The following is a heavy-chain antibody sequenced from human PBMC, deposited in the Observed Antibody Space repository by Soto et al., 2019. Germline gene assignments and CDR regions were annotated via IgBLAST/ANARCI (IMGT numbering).Heavy chain of an antibody. J-gene: IGHJ4*02. D-gene: IGHD2-15*01. Sequence: EVQLLDSGGSLVQPGGSLRLSCAASGFTFSNYAMSWARQAPGKGLEWVSGVGGSGDSTYYADSVKGRFTISRDNSKDTLYLQMNSLRAEDTAVYYCAKSPLGYCSGGSCYPPHYFDYWGQGTLVTVSS. CDR1: GFTFSNYA. CDR3: AKSPLGYCSGGSCYPPHYFDY. V-gene: IGHV3-23*01. CDR2: VGGSGDST.